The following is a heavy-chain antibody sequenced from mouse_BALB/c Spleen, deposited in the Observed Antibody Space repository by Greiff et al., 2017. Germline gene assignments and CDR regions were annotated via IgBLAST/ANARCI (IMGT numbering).Heavy chain of an antibody. J-gene: IGHJ2*01. V-gene: IGHV5-6-5*01. CDR1: GFAFSSYD. Sequence: EVQGVESGGGLVKPGGSLKLSCAASGFAFSSYDMSWVRQTPEKRLEWVAYISSGGSTYYPDSVKGRFTISRDNARNILYLQMSSLRSEDTAMYYCARGGTTAYFDYWGQGTTLTVSS. CDR3: ARGGTTAYFDY. CDR2: ISSGGST. D-gene: IGHD1-2*01.